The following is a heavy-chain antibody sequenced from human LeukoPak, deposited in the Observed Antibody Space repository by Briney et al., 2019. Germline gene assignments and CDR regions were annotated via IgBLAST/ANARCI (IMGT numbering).Heavy chain of an antibody. Sequence: SQTQSLTCTVSGGSISSGSYYWSWIRQPAGTGLEWIGRIYTSGSTNYNPSLKSRVTISVDTSKNQFSLKLSSVTAADTAVYYCARDVGGVDYWGQGTLVTVSS. V-gene: IGHV4-61*02. CDR2: IYTSGST. CDR3: ARDVGGVDY. J-gene: IGHJ4*02. D-gene: IGHD3-10*01. CDR1: GGSISSGSYY.